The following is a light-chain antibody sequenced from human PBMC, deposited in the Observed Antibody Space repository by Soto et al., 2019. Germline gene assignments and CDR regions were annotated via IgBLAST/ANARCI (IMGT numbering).Light chain of an antibody. Sequence: EIVLTQSPGTLSLSPGERGTLSCGASQSVTSNYLAWYQQKPGQAPRLLVYGASSRATGISDRFSGSGSGTDFTLTISRLEPEDFAVYYCQHYVSPPITFGQGTRLEI. J-gene: IGKJ5*01. CDR1: QSVTSNY. CDR2: GAS. V-gene: IGKV3-20*01. CDR3: QHYVSPPIT.